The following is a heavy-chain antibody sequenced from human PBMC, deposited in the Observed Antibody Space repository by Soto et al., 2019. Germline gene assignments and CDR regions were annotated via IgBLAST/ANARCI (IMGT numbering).Heavy chain of an antibody. CDR3: ARGDSTDCSGGVCSFFYIRDMDV. CDR1: GYSFTDYH. CDR2: INPKSGGT. Sequence: QVQLVQSGAEVKKPGASVKVSCKASGYSFTDYHIHWVRQAPGQGLEWLGRINPKSGGTSTAQKFQGWVTMTTDTCISTAFMELTRLTSDDAAIYYCARGDSTDCSGGVCSFFYIRDMDVCGQGTTVTVSS. D-gene: IGHD2-8*02. V-gene: IGHV1-2*04. J-gene: IGHJ6*02.